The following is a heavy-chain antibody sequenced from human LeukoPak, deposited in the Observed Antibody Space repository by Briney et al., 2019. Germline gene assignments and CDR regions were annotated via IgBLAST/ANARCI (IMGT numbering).Heavy chain of an antibody. Sequence: PGGSLTLPCAASGFTVSSNYMTWVRHAPGKGLEWVSVIYSGGSTYYADSVKGRFTISRDNSKNTLYLQMNSLRAEDTAVYYCARDGLGDAFDIWGQGTMVTVSS. CDR1: GFTVSSNY. CDR2: IYSGGST. J-gene: IGHJ3*02. D-gene: IGHD5/OR15-5a*01. V-gene: IGHV3-53*01. CDR3: ARDGLGDAFDI.